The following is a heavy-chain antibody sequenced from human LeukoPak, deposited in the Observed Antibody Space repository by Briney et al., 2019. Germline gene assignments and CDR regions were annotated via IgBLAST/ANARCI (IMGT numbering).Heavy chain of an antibody. V-gene: IGHV4-39*01. D-gene: IGHD3-10*01. CDR1: GGSISSSTYY. J-gene: IGHJ6*03. CDR2: IYYSGST. CDR3: ARPARGDYHSYYMDV. Sequence: PSETLSLTCTVSGGSISSSTYYWGWIRQPPGKGLEWIGNIYYSGSTYYKPSLKSRVNITVDTSKNQFSLRLSSVTAADTAVYYCARPARGDYHSYYMDVWGKGTTVTVSS.